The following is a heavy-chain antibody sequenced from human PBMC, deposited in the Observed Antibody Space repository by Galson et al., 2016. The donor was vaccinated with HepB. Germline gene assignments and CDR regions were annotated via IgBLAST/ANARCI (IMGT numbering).Heavy chain of an antibody. D-gene: IGHD5-12*01. CDR1: GFTFTNYA. V-gene: IGHV3-23*01. CDR2: SNSGGKK. CDR3: ARAYVDYYDMDV. Sequence: SLRLSCAASGFTFTNYAMSWVRQAPGKGLEWVSRSNSGGKKYYADSVKGRFTISRDNSKNTLYLQLNSLRVEDTSVYYCARAYVDYYDMDVWGKGTTVIVSS. J-gene: IGHJ6*03.